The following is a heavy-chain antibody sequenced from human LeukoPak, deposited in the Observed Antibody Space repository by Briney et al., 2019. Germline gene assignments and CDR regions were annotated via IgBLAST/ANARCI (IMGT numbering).Heavy chain of an antibody. CDR1: GGTFSSYA. CDR2: IIPIFGTA. CDR3: ARLTSHYYDSSGYYPTV. V-gene: IGHV1-69*13. J-gene: IGHJ4*02. Sequence: SVKVSRKASGGTFSSYAISWVRQAPGQGLEWMGGIIPIFGTANYAQKFQGRVTITADESTSTAYMELSSLRSEDTAVYYCARLTSHYYDSSGYYPTVWGQGTLVTVSS. D-gene: IGHD3-22*01.